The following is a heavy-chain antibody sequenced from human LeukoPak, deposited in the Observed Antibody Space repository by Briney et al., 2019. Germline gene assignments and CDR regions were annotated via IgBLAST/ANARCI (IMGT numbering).Heavy chain of an antibody. CDR3: ARSKGGGLYYYYYMDV. V-gene: IGHV5-51*01. J-gene: IGHJ6*03. CDR2: VFPGDSDT. CDR1: GYSFTNYW. Sequence: GESLKISCKGSGYSFTNYWIGWVRQMPGKGLEWMGIVFPGDSDTRYSPSFQGQVTISADKSINTAYLQWSSLKASDTAMYYCARSKGGGLYYYYYMDVWGKGTTVTVSS. D-gene: IGHD2-15*01.